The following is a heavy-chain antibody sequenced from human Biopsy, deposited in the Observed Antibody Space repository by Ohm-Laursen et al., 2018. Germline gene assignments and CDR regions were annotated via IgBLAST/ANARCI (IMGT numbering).Heavy chain of an antibody. CDR2: NIPILGTG. D-gene: IGHD3-9*01. Sequence: VASVKVSCKAPGGTFSNYGVNWVRQAPGQGLEWLGGNIPILGTGNYAQKFQDRVTVAVDTSTSTATMELRSLRSDDTAVYYCATKLTGYFHHWGQGTLVIVSS. J-gene: IGHJ1*01. V-gene: IGHV1-69*06. CDR3: ATKLTGYFHH. CDR1: GGTFSNYG.